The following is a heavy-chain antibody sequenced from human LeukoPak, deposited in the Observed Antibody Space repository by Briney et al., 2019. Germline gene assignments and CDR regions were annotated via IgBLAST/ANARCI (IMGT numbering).Heavy chain of an antibody. CDR3: ARTGRSSLGGFYYCSRDG. V-gene: IGHV6-1*01. D-gene: IGHD1-26*01. J-gene: IGHJ6*03. CDR2: IYYRAKWYN. Sequence: SQALSLTCALSLGSLSNNSVAGQWTTHSRSRGLEWLGRIYYRAKWYNDYAVSVKSRININPDTSNNQLSTKLNSVTPADTPVCYCARTGRSSLGGFYYCSRDGGGKGTTVTVSS. CDR1: LGSLSNNSVA.